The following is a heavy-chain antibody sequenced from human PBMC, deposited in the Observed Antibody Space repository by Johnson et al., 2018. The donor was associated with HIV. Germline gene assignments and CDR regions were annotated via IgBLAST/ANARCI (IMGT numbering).Heavy chain of an antibody. CDR2: INWNGHST. Sequence: VQLVESGGGVVRPGGSLRLSCAASGFTFDDYGMSWVRQAPGKGLEWVSGINWNGHSTGYADSVKGRFTISRDNSKNTLYLQMNSLRAEDTAVYYCAKDEYYDSSGYAEAFDIWGQGTMVTVSS. D-gene: IGHD3-22*01. CDR3: AKDEYYDSSGYAEAFDI. CDR1: GFTFDDYG. J-gene: IGHJ3*02. V-gene: IGHV3-20*04.